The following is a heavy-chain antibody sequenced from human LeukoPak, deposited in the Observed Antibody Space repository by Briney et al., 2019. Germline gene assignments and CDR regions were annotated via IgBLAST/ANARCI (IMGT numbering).Heavy chain of an antibody. D-gene: IGHD3-22*01. CDR2: ISYDGSNK. J-gene: IGHJ6*02. CDR1: GFTLSSYG. CDR3: AKDHALANYYDSSGYYPNYYYYGMDV. Sequence: GGSLRLSCAASGFTLSSYGMHWVRQAPGKGLEWVAVISYDGSNKYYADSVKGRFTISRDNSKNTLYLQMNSLRAEDTAVYYCAKDHALANYYDSSGYYPNYYYYGMDVWGQGTTVTVSS. V-gene: IGHV3-30*18.